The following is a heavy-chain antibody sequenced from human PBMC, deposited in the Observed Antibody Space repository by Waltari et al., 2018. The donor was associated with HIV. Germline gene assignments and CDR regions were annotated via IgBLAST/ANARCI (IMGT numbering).Heavy chain of an antibody. CDR1: GFAFKNFA. CDR3: AKVAGRSGSYSHYYYGMDV. V-gene: IGHV3-30*18. J-gene: IGHJ6*02. Sequence: QVQLVESGGGVVQPGGSLRPSCEASGFAFKNFALTWSPQAPGKGLEWVAFISYDGDQYYADSVKGRFTISRDNSKKSLFLQMSSLRPEDSAVYYCAKVAGRSGSYSHYYYGMDVWGQGTTVTVS. D-gene: IGHD1-26*01. CDR2: ISYDGDQ.